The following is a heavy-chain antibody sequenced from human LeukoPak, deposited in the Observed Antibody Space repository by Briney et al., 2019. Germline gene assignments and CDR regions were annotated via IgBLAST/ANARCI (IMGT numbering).Heavy chain of an antibody. D-gene: IGHD5-12*01. CDR3: AGNNGWLPLY. CDR2: IDYSGNT. V-gene: IGHV4-59*03. J-gene: IGHJ4*02. Sequence: SETLSLTCTVSGGSISADYWNWIRQPPGKGLEWIGNIDYSGNTNYNPSLKSRVTMSLDTSKKQLSLKLRSVTAAETAVYYCAGNNGWLPLYWGQGTLATVSS. CDR1: GGSISADY.